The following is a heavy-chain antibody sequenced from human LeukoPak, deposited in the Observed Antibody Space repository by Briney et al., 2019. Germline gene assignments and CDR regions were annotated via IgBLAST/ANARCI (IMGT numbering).Heavy chain of an antibody. Sequence: SETLSLTCTVSGGSISSYYWSWIRQPPGKGLEWIGYIYYSGSTNYNPSLKSRVTISVDTSKSQFSLKLSSVTAADTAVYYCARRSHSGTYYGSDAFDIWGQGTMVTVSS. CDR3: ARRSHSGTYYGSDAFDI. CDR1: GGSISSYY. V-gene: IGHV4-59*08. J-gene: IGHJ3*02. D-gene: IGHD1-26*01. CDR2: IYYSGST.